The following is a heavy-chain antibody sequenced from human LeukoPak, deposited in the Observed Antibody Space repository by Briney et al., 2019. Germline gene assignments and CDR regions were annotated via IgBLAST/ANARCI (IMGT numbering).Heavy chain of an antibody. V-gene: IGHV3-21*01. CDR2: ISSGSGYI. Sequence: GGSLRLSCAVSGFTFSTYSMNWVSQAPGKGLEWVSSISSGSGYIYQADSVKGRFTISRDNAKNSLYLQMNSLRAEDTAVYYCARGLVGATSVYFDYWGQGTLVTVSS. J-gene: IGHJ4*02. D-gene: IGHD1-26*01. CDR3: ARGLVGATSVYFDY. CDR1: GFTFSTYS.